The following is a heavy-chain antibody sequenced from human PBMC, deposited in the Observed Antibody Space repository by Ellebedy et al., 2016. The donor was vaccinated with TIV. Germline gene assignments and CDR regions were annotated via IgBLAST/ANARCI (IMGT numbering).Heavy chain of an antibody. CDR2: ITTYNGDS. V-gene: IGHV1-18*01. Sequence: AASVKVSCKVSGYAFTDYRIDWGRLAPGQGLDWMGWITTYNGDSDSVQKFQGTVTITADTSTNTAYMELRSLRSDDTAVYYCARKVWFGDSALAHWGQGTLVTVSS. CDR1: GYAFTDYR. D-gene: IGHD3-10*01. J-gene: IGHJ4*02. CDR3: ARKVWFGDSALAH.